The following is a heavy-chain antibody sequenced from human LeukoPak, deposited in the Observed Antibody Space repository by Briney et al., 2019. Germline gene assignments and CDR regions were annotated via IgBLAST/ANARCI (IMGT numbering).Heavy chain of an antibody. CDR2: ISSSSSTI. D-gene: IGHD6-19*01. J-gene: IGHJ4*02. CDR3: ARVPYSTGAFDY. CDR1: GFTFSSYS. Sequence: PGGSLRLSCAASGFTFSSYSMNWVRQAPGKGLEWISYISSSSSTIYHTDSVKGRFTISRDNAKNSLYLQMNSLRGEDTALYYCARVPYSTGAFDYWGQGTLVTVSS. V-gene: IGHV3-48*01.